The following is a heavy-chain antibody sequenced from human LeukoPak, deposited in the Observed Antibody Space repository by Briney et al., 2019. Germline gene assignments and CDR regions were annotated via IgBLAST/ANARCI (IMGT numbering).Heavy chain of an antibody. CDR1: GFTFDDYA. Sequence: GRSLRLSCAASGFTFDDYAMHWVRQAPGKGLEWVSGISWNSGSIGYADSVKGRFTISRDNAKNSLYLQMNSLRAEDTAVYYCAKVGGSSWYRGAFDIWGQGTMVTVSS. V-gene: IGHV3-9*01. J-gene: IGHJ3*02. CDR2: ISWNSGSI. D-gene: IGHD6-13*01. CDR3: AKVGGSSWYRGAFDI.